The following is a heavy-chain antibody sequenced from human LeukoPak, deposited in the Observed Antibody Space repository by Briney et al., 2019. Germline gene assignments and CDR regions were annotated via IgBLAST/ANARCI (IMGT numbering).Heavy chain of an antibody. Sequence: PGGSLRLSCAASGFTFSRYAMSWVRQAPGKGLEWVSAISGSGGSTYYADSVKGRFTISRDNSKNTLYLQMNSLRAEDTAVYYCAKDDCSSTSCYIVWGQGTLVTVSS. CDR1: GFTFSRYA. D-gene: IGHD2-2*02. J-gene: IGHJ4*02. CDR2: ISGSGGST. V-gene: IGHV3-23*01. CDR3: AKDDCSSTSCYIV.